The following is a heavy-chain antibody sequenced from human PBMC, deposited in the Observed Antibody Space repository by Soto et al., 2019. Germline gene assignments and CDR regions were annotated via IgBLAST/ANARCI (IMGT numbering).Heavy chain of an antibody. J-gene: IGHJ4*02. CDR2: INAGNGNT. Sequence: ASVKVSCKASGYTFTGYAMHWVRQAPGQRLEWMGWINAGNGNTKYSQKFQGRVTITRDTSASTAYMELSSLRSEDTAVYYCARDISYGSETAYGYWGQGTLVTVSS. V-gene: IGHV1-3*01. CDR3: ARDISYGSETAYGY. CDR1: GYTFTGYA. D-gene: IGHD3-10*01.